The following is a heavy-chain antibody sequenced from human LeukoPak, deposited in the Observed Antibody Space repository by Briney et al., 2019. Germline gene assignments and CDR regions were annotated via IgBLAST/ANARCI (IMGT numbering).Heavy chain of an antibody. Sequence: PGGSLRLSCAASGFTFSNYYMSWVRRAPGKGLEWVANIKGDESERYYVDSVKGRFTISRDNAKNSLYLQMNSLRAEDTAVYYCARASEYYNDNSGYPQYFQNWGLGTLVTVSA. CDR3: ARASEYYNDNSGYPQYFQN. J-gene: IGHJ1*01. CDR2: IKGDESER. V-gene: IGHV3-7*01. CDR1: GFTFSNYY. D-gene: IGHD3-22*01.